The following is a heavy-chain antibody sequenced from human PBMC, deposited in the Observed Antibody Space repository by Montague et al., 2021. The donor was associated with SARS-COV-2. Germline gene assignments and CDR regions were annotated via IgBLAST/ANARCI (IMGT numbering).Heavy chain of an antibody. D-gene: IGHD2-15*01. CDR1: GFTFSSYA. J-gene: IGHJ4*02. Sequence: SLRLSCAASGFTFSSYAMHWVRQAPGKGLEWVAVISYDGSNKYYAGSVKGRFTISRDNSKNTLYLQMNSLRAEDTAVYYCARGYGGSCYYFDYWGQGTLVTVSS. CDR3: ARGYGGSCYYFDY. CDR2: ISYDGSNK. V-gene: IGHV3-30-3*01.